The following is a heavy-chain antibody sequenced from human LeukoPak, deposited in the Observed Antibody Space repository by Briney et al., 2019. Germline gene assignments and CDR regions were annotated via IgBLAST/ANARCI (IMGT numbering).Heavy chain of an antibody. Sequence: GGSLRLSCAASGFTFSSSAMSWVRQAPGKGLEWVSAISNNGGYTYYADSVQGRFTISRDSSRNTLFLHMNTLRAEDTAIYYCAKDRTVGASYWYFDLWGRGTLVTVSS. CDR1: GFTFSSSA. J-gene: IGHJ2*01. CDR2: ISNNGGYT. V-gene: IGHV3-23*01. D-gene: IGHD1-26*01. CDR3: AKDRTVGASYWYFDL.